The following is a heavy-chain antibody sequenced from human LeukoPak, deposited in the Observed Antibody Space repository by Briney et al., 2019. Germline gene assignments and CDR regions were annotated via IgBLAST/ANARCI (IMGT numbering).Heavy chain of an antibody. CDR2: INASNGDT. CDR1: GYTFTSCA. Sequence: GASVKVSCKASGYTFTSCAMHWVRQAPGQRLEWMGWINASNGDTKYSQRFQGRVTITRDTSASTAYMELSSLRSEDTAVYYCAREYYGSGSYYSPQNSYGMDVWGQGTTVTVSS. V-gene: IGHV1-3*01. J-gene: IGHJ6*02. D-gene: IGHD3-10*01. CDR3: AREYYGSGSYYSPQNSYGMDV.